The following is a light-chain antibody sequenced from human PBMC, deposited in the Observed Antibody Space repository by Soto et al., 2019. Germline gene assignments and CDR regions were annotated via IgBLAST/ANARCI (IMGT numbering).Light chain of an antibody. J-gene: IGKJ5*01. Sequence: DIQMTQSPSSLSASVGDRATITCQASQDIRNYLNWYQQKPGKAPKVLISLASNLETGVPSRFSGSGSGTDFTFTISSLQPEDIATYYCQQYDNLPITIGQGTRLEIK. CDR3: QQYDNLPIT. CDR1: QDIRNY. V-gene: IGKV1-33*01. CDR2: LAS.